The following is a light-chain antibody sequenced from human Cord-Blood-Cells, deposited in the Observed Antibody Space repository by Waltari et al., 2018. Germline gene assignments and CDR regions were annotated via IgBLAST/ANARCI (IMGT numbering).Light chain of an antibody. CDR3: QQYGSSPTWT. CDR1: QSCSSSY. CDR2: GAS. V-gene: IGKV3-20*01. Sequence: EIVLTQSPGTLSLSPGERATLSCRASQSCSSSYLAWYQQKPGQAPRLLIYGASSRATGIPERFRGSGSGTDFTLTISRLQPEDFAMYYCQQYGSSPTWTFGQGTKVEIK. J-gene: IGKJ1*01.